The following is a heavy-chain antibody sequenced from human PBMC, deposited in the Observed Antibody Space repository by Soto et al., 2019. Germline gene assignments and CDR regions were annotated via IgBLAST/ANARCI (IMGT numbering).Heavy chain of an antibody. CDR1: GFSLSTGGVG. V-gene: IGHV2-26*01. J-gene: IGHJ6*02. D-gene: IGHD2-15*01. Sequence: SGPTLVNPTQTLTLTCTFSGFSLSTGGVGVGWIRQPPGKALEWLAHIFSNDEKSYSTSLKSRLTISKDTSKSQVVLTMTNMDTVDTATYYCARIYCSGGSCFNLYYYYYGMDVWGQGTTVTVSS. CDR3: ARIYCSGGSCFNLYYYYYGMDV. CDR2: IFSNDEK.